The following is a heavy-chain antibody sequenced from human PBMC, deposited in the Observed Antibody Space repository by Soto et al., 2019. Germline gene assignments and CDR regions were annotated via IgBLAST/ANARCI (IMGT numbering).Heavy chain of an antibody. CDR3: VRDLLGSGGHFDY. V-gene: IGHV3-33*01. J-gene: IGHJ4*02. Sequence: GGSLRLSCAASGFIFSSFGMHWVRQAPGKGLEWVAHIWYDGSNTYYADSVKGRFTISRDNSSNTVCLQMNSLRAEDTAAYHCVRDLLGSGGHFDYWGQGTPVTVSS. D-gene: IGHD7-27*01. CDR2: IWYDGSNT. CDR1: GFIFSSFG.